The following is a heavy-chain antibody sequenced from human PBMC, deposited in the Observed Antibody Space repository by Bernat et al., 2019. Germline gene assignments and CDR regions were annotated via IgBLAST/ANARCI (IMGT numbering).Heavy chain of an antibody. CDR2: IYYSGST. J-gene: IGHJ5*02. V-gene: IGHV4-39*01. D-gene: IGHD6-13*01. CDR1: GCSISSSSYY. Sequence: QLQLQESGPGLVKPSETLSLTCTVAGCSISSSSYYWGWICQPPGKGLEWIGGIYYSGSTYYNPSHKRRVNISVDTSKSQCSVQLSSVTAADTAVYYCARHCVRYSSSWYSPPWFDPWGQGTLVTVSS. CDR3: ARHCVRYSSSWYSPPWFDP.